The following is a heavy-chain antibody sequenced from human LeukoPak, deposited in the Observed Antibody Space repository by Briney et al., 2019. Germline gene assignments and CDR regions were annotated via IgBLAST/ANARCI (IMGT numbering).Heavy chain of an antibody. CDR3: TKDLNPNCGGESGAGYY. Sequence: GGSLSLPCPASGFTFSSYGMHWVRQAPGKGLEWVAFIRYDRSTKYYTDSVKGRFTISRDNSKNTLYLHMNSLRAEDTAIYYCTKDLNPNCGGESGAGYYWGQGTLVTVSS. CDR1: GFTFSSYG. CDR2: IRYDRSTK. D-gene: IGHD2-21*01. J-gene: IGHJ4*02. V-gene: IGHV3-30*02.